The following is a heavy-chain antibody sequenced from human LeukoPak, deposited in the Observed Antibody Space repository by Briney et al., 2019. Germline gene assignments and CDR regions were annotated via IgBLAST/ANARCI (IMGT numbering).Heavy chain of an antibody. CDR2: ISGSGGST. D-gene: IGHD3-3*01. CDR3: ARMTYYDFWSGYYTLGYFDY. V-gene: IGHV3-23*01. J-gene: IGHJ4*02. Sequence: GGSLRLSCAASGFAFNYAWMSWVRQAPGKGLEWVSAISGSGGSTYYADSVKGRFTISRDNSKNTLYLQMNSLRAEDTAVYYCARMTYYDFWSGYYTLGYFDYWGQGTLVTVSS. CDR1: GFAFNYAW.